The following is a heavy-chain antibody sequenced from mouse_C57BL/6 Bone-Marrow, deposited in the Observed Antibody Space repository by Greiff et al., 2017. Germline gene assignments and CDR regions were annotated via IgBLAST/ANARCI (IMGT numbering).Heavy chain of an antibody. D-gene: IGHD3-2*02. CDR2: IRYDGSN. V-gene: IGHV3-6*01. CDR3: ARGGAQATLYYYAMDY. CDR1: GYSITSGYY. Sequence: EVHLVESGPGLVKPSQSLPLPCSFPGYSITSGYYWNWIRQFPGNKLEWMGYIRYDGSNNSNPSLKNRISITRDTSKNQFFLKLNSVTTEDTATYYCARGGAQATLYYYAMDYWGQGTSVTVSS. J-gene: IGHJ4*01.